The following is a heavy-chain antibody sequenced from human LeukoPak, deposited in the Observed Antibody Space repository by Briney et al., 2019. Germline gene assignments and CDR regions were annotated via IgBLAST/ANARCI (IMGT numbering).Heavy chain of an antibody. CDR1: GFTFSRYW. CDR2: INGDGSTT. D-gene: IGHD3-22*01. CDR3: ATGNYYDSRGYYTFGH. Sequence: GGSLRLSCAASGFTFSRYWMHWVRQAPGKGLVWVSRINGDGSTTSYADSVKGGFTISRDNAKNTLHLQMNSLRAEDTAVYYCATGNYYDSRGYYTFGHWGQGTLVTVSS. J-gene: IGHJ1*01. V-gene: IGHV3-74*01.